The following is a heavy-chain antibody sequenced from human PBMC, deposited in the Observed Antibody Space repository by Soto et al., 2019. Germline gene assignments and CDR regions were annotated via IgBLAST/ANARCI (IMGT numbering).Heavy chain of an antibody. CDR2: IDPSDSYT. D-gene: IGHD3-22*01. CDR3: ASLIYDSSGYYWAPYYFDY. V-gene: IGHV5-10-1*01. CDR1: VYSFTSYW. J-gene: IGHJ4*02. Sequence: GESLKISCKGSVYSFTSYWISWVRQMPGKGLEWMGRIDPSDSYTNYSPSFQGHVTISADKSISTAYLQWSSLKASDTAMYYCASLIYDSSGYYWAPYYFDYWGQGTLVTVSS.